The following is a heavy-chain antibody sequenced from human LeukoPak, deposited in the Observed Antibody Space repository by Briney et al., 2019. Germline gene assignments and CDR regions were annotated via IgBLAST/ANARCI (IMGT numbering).Heavy chain of an antibody. V-gene: IGHV1-2*02. CDR2: SDPNSGAT. D-gene: IGHD6-19*01. CDR3: ARERVAVAGTGLDY. J-gene: IGHJ4*02. CDR1: GYTFTSYY. Sequence: ASVKVSCKTSGYTFTSYYIHWLRQAPGQGFEWVGWSDPNSGATKYEHFQGRVTMTRDTSISTAYMELSGLRSDDTAVYHCARERVAVAGTGLDYWGQGTLVTVSS.